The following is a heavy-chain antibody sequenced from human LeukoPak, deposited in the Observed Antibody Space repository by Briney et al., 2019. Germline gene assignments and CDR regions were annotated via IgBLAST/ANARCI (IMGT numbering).Heavy chain of an antibody. D-gene: IGHD6-19*01. CDR2: ISYDGSIK. CDR3: AKVSAVGGFYYYGMDV. CDR1: GFTFSTFG. V-gene: IGHV3-30*18. Sequence: GGSPRLSCAASGFTFSTFGMHWVRQAPGKGLDWVALISYDGSIKYYADSVKGRFTISRDNSKNTLYLQMNSLRDEDTAVYYCAKVSAVGGFYYYGMDVWGQGTTVTVSS. J-gene: IGHJ6*02.